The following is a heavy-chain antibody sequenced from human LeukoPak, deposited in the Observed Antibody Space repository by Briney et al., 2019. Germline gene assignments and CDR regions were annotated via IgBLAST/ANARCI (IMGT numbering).Heavy chain of an antibody. Sequence: SVKVSCKASGYTFISNGISWVRQAPGQGLEWMGRIIPILGIANYAQKFQGRVTITADKSTSTAYMELSSLRSEDTAVYYCAREGIAVAPGHFQHWGQGTLVTVSS. D-gene: IGHD6-19*01. CDR1: GYTFISNG. J-gene: IGHJ1*01. V-gene: IGHV1-69*04. CDR2: IIPILGIA. CDR3: AREGIAVAPGHFQH.